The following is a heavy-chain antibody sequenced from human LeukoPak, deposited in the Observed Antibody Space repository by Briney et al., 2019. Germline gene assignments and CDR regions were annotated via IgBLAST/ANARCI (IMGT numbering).Heavy chain of an antibody. D-gene: IGHD6-19*01. J-gene: IGHJ4*02. CDR3: ARNTGRGSGWYWTTQLNYYFDY. CDR2: IYYSGST. Sequence: SETLSLTCIVSGGSISSISSNNYHWGWIRQPPGKGLEWIGSIYYSGSTNYNPSLKSRVTISVDTSKNQFSLKLSSVTAADTAVYYCARNTGRGSGWYWTTQLNYYFDYWGQGTLVTVSS. V-gene: IGHV4-39*07. CDR1: GGSISSISSNNYH.